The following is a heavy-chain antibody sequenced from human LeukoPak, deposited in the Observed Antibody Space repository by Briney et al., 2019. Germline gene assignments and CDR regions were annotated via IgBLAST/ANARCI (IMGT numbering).Heavy chain of an antibody. J-gene: IGHJ4*02. CDR1: GFTVSSNY. D-gene: IGHD1-26*01. CDR3: ARVVGATYFDY. CDR2: IYGGGST. V-gene: IGHV3-53*01. Sequence: GGSLRLSCAASGFTVSSNYMSWVRQAPGKGLEWVSVIYGGGSTYYADSVKGRFTISRDNSKNTLYLQMNGLRAEDTALYYCARVVGATYFDYWGRGTLVTVSS.